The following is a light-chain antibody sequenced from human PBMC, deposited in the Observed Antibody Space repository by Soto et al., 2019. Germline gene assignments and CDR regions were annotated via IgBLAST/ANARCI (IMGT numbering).Light chain of an antibody. J-gene: IGKJ5*01. CDR2: DST. CDR1: QSIHTS. CDR3: QQRNVWPPIT. V-gene: IGKV3-11*01. Sequence: EIVMTHSPATLSVSPGEGAALSGSASQSIHTSLAWYQQKSGKPPRLVIYDSTLRANGVPDRFGGSRSGTEFTLTINSLEPEDFAVYYCQQRNVWPPITFGQGTRLEIK.